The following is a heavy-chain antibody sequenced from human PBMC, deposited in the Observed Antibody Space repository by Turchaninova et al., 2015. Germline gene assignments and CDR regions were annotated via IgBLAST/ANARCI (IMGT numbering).Heavy chain of an antibody. Sequence: VQPGGSLRLSCAASGFTCSAYAMTWVRQAPGKGLEWVSALSSGGDSAHYADSVKGRFTISRDNSKNTLSLQMNSLTAEDTAVYYCAKLPTYYDTSGPLEYWGQGTLVTVSS. V-gene: IGHV3-23*01. CDR3: AKLPTYYDTSGPLEY. J-gene: IGHJ4*02. CDR2: LSSGGDSA. D-gene: IGHD3-22*01. CDR1: GFTCSAYA.